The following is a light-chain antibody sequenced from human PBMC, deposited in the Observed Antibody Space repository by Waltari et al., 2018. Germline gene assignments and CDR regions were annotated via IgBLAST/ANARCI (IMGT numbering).Light chain of an antibody. CDR1: DSDVGAYDF. V-gene: IGLV2-14*01. CDR2: EVS. J-gene: IGLJ1*01. Sequence: QSALTQPASVSGSPGQSITISCSGTDSDVGAYDFVSWYQQHPGKAPHLIIFEVSKRPAGMSSLFYAPKSGNTSSRTISGLQAEDEADYHCSSYTTSSAPGVFGTGTRVTVL. CDR3: SSYTTSSAPGV.